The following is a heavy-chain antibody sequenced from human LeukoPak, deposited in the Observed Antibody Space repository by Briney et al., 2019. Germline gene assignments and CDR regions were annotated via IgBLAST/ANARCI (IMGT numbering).Heavy chain of an antibody. CDR3: ARDRLGLAAAGTEYYYGMDV. D-gene: IGHD6-13*01. CDR1: GFTFSSYG. J-gene: IGHJ6*02. Sequence: GGSLRLSCAASGFTFSSYGMHWVRQAPGKGLEWVAVISYDGSNKYYADSVKGRFTISRDNSKNTLYLQMNSLRAEDTAVYYCARDRLGLAAAGTEYYYGMDVWGQGTTVTVSS. CDR2: ISYDGSNK. V-gene: IGHV3-30*03.